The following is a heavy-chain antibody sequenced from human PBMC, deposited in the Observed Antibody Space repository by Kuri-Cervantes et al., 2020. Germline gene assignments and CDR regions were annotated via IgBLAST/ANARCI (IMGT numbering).Heavy chain of an antibody. Sequence: GGPLRLSCAASGFTFSSYGMHWVRQAPGKGLEWVAVIWYDGSNKYYADSVKGRFTISRDNSKNTLYLQMNSLRAEDTAVYYCARDISERERKDYWGQGTLVTVSS. V-gene: IGHV3-33*01. CDR2: IWYDGSNK. D-gene: IGHD1-26*01. J-gene: IGHJ4*02. CDR3: ARDISERERKDY. CDR1: GFTFSSYG.